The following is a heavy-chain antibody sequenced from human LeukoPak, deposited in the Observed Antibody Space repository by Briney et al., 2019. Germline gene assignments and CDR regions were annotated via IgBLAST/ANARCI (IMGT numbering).Heavy chain of an antibody. D-gene: IGHD6-19*01. Sequence: TVKVSCKASGGTFSSYAISWVRHAPEQGLEWMGRIIPIFGTANYAQKFQGRVTITTDESTSTAYMELSSLRSEQTAVWYCATRLIVVAGTGALDSWGEGTMVTVSS. CDR2: IIPIFGTA. CDR3: ATRLIVVAGTGALDS. J-gene: IGHJ3*02. V-gene: IGHV1-69*05. CDR1: GGTFSSYA.